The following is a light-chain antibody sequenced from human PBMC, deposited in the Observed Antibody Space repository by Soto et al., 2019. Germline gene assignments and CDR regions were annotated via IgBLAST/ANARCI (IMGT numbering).Light chain of an antibody. CDR1: QSISHG. V-gene: IGKV1-5*02. CDR2: DAS. CDR3: QQYDSVLGT. Sequence: DIHMTHSHATLSACFWYSCTIMFGASQSISHGLAWYQQKPGKAPKFLIYDASSLESGVPSRFSGSGSGTEFTLTISSLQPDDFATYYCQQYDSVLGTFGPGTKVDI. J-gene: IGKJ1*01.